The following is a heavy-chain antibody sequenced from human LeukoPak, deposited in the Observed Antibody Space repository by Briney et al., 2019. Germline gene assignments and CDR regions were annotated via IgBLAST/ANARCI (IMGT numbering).Heavy chain of an antibody. CDR3: ARGSCSSGSCYKALNS. Sequence: GGSLRLSCAASGFTFNNYDMHWGRQATGKGLEWVSAIHTAGDTYYSGSVKGRFTISRETAKNSLFLQMNNLRAGDTAVYYCARGSCSSGSCYKALNSWGQGTLVTVSS. V-gene: IGHV3-13*04. J-gene: IGHJ4*02. D-gene: IGHD2-2*02. CDR2: IHTAGDT. CDR1: GFTFNNYD.